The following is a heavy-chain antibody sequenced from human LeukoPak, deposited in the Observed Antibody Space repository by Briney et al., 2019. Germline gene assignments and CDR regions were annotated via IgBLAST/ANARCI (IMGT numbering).Heavy chain of an antibody. CDR1: GFTFSSYG. D-gene: IGHD3-22*01. V-gene: IGHV3-30*02. Sequence: GGSLRLSCAASGFTFSSYGMRWVRQAPGKGLEWVAFIRYDGSDKYYADSVKGRFTISRDNSKNTLYLQMNSLRAEDTAVYYCALYYYDSSGYPYFDYWGQGTLVTVSS. J-gene: IGHJ4*02. CDR3: ALYYYDSSGYPYFDY. CDR2: IRYDGSDK.